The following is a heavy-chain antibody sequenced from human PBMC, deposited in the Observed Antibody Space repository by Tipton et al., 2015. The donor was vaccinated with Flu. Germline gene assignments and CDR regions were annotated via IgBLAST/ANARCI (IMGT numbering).Heavy chain of an antibody. CDR2: IYHSGST. V-gene: IGHV4-38-2*01. D-gene: IGHD5-18*01. J-gene: IGHJ4*02. Sequence: TLSLTCAIPDYSISSGYYWGWIRQPPGKGLEWIASIYHSGSTYYNPSLKSRVTISVDMSKKQLSLNLNSVTAADTGVYYCTRREDTAMVMSGAYYFDYWDQGILVTVSS. CDR3: TRREDTAMVMSGAYYFDY. CDR1: DYSISSGYY.